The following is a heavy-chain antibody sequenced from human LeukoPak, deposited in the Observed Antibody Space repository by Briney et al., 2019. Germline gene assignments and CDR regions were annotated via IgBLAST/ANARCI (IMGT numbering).Heavy chain of an antibody. J-gene: IGHJ4*02. D-gene: IGHD5-18*01. V-gene: IGHV1-18*01. CDR3: ARDQTAGGYSYGYAGDY. CDR2: ISAYNGNT. CDR1: GYTFTSYG. Sequence: VASVKVSCKASGYTFTSYGISWVRQAPGQGLEWVGWISAYNGNTNYAQKLQGRVTMTTDTSTSTAYMELRSLRSDDTAVYYCARDQTAGGYSYGYAGDYWGQGTLVTVSS.